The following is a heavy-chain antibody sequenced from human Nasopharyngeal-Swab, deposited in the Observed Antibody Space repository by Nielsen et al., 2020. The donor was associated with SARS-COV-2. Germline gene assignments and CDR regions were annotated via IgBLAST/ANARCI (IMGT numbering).Heavy chain of an antibody. Sequence: WIRQPPGKGLEWIGEIYHSGSTYYNPSLKSRVTISVDTSKNQFSLKLSSVTAADTAVYYCARPVQVQGGNSLFDAFDIWGQGTMVTVSS. CDR2: IYHSGST. CDR3: ARPVQVQGGNSLFDAFDI. J-gene: IGHJ3*02. V-gene: IGHV4-39*01. D-gene: IGHD4-23*01.